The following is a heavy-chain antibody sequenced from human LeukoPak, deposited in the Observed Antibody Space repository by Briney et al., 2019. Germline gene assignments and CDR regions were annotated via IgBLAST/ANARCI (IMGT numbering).Heavy chain of an antibody. D-gene: IGHD3-10*01. Sequence: GGSLRLSCAASGFTFSSYAMSWVRQAPGKGLEWVSAISGSGGSTYYADSVKGRFTISRDNSKNTLYLQMNSLRAEDTAVYYCAHPLALGSDHDAFDIWGQGTMVTVSS. CDR3: AHPLALGSDHDAFDI. CDR2: ISGSGGST. V-gene: IGHV3-23*01. J-gene: IGHJ3*02. CDR1: GFTFSSYA.